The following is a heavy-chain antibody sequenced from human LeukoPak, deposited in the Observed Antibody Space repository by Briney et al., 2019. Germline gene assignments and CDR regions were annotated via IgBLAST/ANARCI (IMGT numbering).Heavy chain of an antibody. Sequence: PGGSLRLSCVASGFPFSSYWMTWVRQAPGKGLEWVANIKQDGSKKSYVDSVKGRFTISRDNAKNSLYLQMNSLRAEDTAVYYCARDRYVGATTAGDFDSWGQGTLVTVSS. V-gene: IGHV3-7*03. J-gene: IGHJ4*02. CDR2: IKQDGSKK. CDR1: GFPFSSYW. D-gene: IGHD1-26*01. CDR3: ARDRYVGATTAGDFDS.